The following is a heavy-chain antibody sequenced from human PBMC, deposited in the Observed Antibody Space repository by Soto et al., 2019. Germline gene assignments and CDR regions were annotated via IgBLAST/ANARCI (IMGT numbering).Heavy chain of an antibody. CDR3: AKDRGTNWRNWFDA. Sequence: GGSLRLSCAASGFTFSSFSMSWVRQAPGKGLEWVSVISGSGGSTYYADSVKGRFTISRDNSKNTLYLQMNSLRAEDTAIYYCAKDRGTNWRNWFDAWGQGTLVTVSS. J-gene: IGHJ5*02. CDR1: GFTFSSFS. CDR2: ISGSGGST. V-gene: IGHV3-23*01.